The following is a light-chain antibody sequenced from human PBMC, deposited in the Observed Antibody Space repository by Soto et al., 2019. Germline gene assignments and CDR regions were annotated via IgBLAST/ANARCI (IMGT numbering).Light chain of an antibody. J-gene: IGKJ2*01. Sequence: DIQMTQSPSSLSASVGDRVTITCRASQSISSYLHWYQQKSGKAPRLLIYAASSLQSGVPSRFSGSGSGTDFTLTITSLQPEDFATYYCQQSYIIPLTFGQGTKLEIK. CDR2: AAS. CDR1: QSISSY. CDR3: QQSYIIPLT. V-gene: IGKV1-39*01.